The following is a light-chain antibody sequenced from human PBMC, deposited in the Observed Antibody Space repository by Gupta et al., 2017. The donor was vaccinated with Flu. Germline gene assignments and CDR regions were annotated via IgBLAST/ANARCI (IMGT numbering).Light chain of an antibody. CDR3: QQSYSASWT. J-gene: IGKJ1*01. CDR1: QTISSY. Sequence: IQMTQSPSSLSASVGDRVTITCRASQTISSYLNWYQQKPGKAPKLLIYAASSLQSGVPSRFSGSGSGTDFTLTISSLPPEDFATYYCQQSYSASWTFGQGTKVEIK. CDR2: AAS. V-gene: IGKV1-39*01.